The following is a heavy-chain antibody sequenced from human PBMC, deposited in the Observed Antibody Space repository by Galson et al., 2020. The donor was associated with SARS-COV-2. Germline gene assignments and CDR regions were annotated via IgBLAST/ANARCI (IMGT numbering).Heavy chain of an antibody. Sequence: SETLSLTCTVSGGSISSSSYYWGWIRQPPGKGLEWIGSIYYSGSTYYNPSLKSRVTISVDTSKNQFSLKLSSVTAADTAVYYCARQVGIQLWLGYFDYWGQGTLVTVSS. V-gene: IGHV4-39*07. D-gene: IGHD5-18*01. CDR1: GGSISSSSYY. CDR2: IYYSGST. J-gene: IGHJ4*02. CDR3: ARQVGIQLWLGYFDY.